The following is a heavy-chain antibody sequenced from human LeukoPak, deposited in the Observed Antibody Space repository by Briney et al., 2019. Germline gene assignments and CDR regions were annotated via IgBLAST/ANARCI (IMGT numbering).Heavy chain of an antibody. CDR2: ISSSSSYI. Sequence: PGGSLRLSCAASGFTFSSYSMNWVRQAPGKGLEWVSSISSSSSYIYYAGSVKGRFTISRDNAKNSLYLQMNSLRAEDTAVYYCARDKGMVRGVIGYWGQGTLVTVSS. J-gene: IGHJ4*02. V-gene: IGHV3-21*01. CDR3: ARDKGMVRGVIGY. D-gene: IGHD3-10*01. CDR1: GFTFSSYS.